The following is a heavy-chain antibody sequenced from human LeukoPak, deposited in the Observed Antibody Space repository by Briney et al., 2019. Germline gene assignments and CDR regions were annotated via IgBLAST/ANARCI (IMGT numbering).Heavy chain of an antibody. J-gene: IGHJ4*02. Sequence: GGSLRLSCAASGFTFNTYGMSWVRKAPGKGLEWVSGISGSGGATYYADSVKGRFTISRDDPHNTLYLQMNSLRAEDTAVYFCARGGVDYYGSGTYYLMYYFDYWGQGALVTVSS. CDR3: ARGGVDYYGSGTYYLMYYFDY. CDR2: ISGSGGAT. D-gene: IGHD3-10*01. V-gene: IGHV3-23*01. CDR1: GFTFNTYG.